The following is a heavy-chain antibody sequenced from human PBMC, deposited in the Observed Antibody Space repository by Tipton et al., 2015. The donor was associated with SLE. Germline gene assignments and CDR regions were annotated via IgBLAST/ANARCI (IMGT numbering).Heavy chain of an antibody. D-gene: IGHD2-2*01. V-gene: IGHV4-39*07. CDR2: INHSGST. CDR1: GGSISSSSYY. CDR3: ARGTGGGSTSTSLWVMDV. Sequence: TLSLTCTVSGGSISSSSYYWGWIRQPPGKGLEWIGEINHSGSTNYNPSLKSRVTISVDTSKNQFSLKLSSVTAADTAVYYCARGTGGGSTSTSLWVMDVWGKGTTVTVSS. J-gene: IGHJ6*03.